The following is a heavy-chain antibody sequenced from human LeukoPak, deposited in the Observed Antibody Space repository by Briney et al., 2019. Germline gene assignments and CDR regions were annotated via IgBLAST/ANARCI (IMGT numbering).Heavy chain of an antibody. CDR3: AKGAYTS. V-gene: IGHV3-23*01. CDR2: ISGTADST. Sequence: GGSLRLSCAASGFTFSSSSMSWVRQAPGKGLEWVSSISGTADSTYYADSVKGRFTISRDNSKNTLYLQMNSLRVEDTAVYYCAKGAYTSWGQGTLVTVSS. CDR1: GFTFSSSS. D-gene: IGHD2-21*01. J-gene: IGHJ5*02.